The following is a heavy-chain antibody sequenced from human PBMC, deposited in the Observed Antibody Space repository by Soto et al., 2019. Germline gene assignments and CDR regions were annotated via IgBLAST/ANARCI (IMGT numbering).Heavy chain of an antibody. CDR3: ARERIRSGYSHYYGMDV. CDR1: GDSVSSGRSY. J-gene: IGHJ6*02. V-gene: IGHV4-61*01. CDR2: VYYSGTT. Sequence: QVQLQESGPGLVKPSETLSLTCTVSGDSVSSGRSYWCWIRQPPGKGLESIGYVYYSGTTNYNPSLMSRVTISFDTSKNQFSLKLTSVTASDTAVYYCARERIRSGYSHYYGMDVWGQGTTVTVSS. D-gene: IGHD3-3*01.